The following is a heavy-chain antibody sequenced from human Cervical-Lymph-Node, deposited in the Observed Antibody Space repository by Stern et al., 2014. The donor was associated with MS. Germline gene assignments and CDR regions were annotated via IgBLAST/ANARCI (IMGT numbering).Heavy chain of an antibody. J-gene: IGHJ6*02. Sequence: EVQLLESGGVVVQPGGSLRLSCAASGFTFDDYTMHWVRQAPGKGLEWVSLISWDGGNTYYADSVKGRFTISRDNSKNSLYLQMNSLRTEDTALYYCAKDGYSSGWDYYYYGMDVWGQGTTVTVSS. D-gene: IGHD6-19*01. V-gene: IGHV3-43*01. CDR1: GFTFDDYT. CDR3: AKDGYSSGWDYYYYGMDV. CDR2: ISWDGGNT.